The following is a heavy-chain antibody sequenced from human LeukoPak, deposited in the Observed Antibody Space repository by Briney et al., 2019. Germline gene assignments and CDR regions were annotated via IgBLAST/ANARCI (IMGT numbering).Heavy chain of an antibody. CDR1: GFTFSSYW. D-gene: IGHD3-16*01. CDR3: ARVINPNGPPAAFDI. Sequence: GGSLRVSCAASGFTFSSYWMHWVRQAPGKGLVWVSRINSDGSSTSYADSVKGRFTISKDNAKNTLYLQMNSLRAEDTAVYYCARVINPNGPPAAFDIWGQGTMVTVSS. CDR2: INSDGSST. V-gene: IGHV3-74*01. J-gene: IGHJ3*02.